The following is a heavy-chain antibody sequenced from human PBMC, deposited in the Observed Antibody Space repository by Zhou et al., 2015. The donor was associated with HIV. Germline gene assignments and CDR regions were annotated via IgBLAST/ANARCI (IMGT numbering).Heavy chain of an antibody. Sequence: QMQLVQSGPEVKKPGTSVKVSCKTSGFTFTSSAVQWARQARGQRLEWIGWIVVGSGNTKDAQKFQERVTITRDMSTSTAYMELRSLRSEDTAVYYCARDRGAARPDWRYFDLWGRGTLVIVSS. CDR2: IVVGSGNT. V-gene: IGHV1-58*01. CDR1: GFTFTSSA. CDR3: ARDRGAARPDWRYFDL. D-gene: IGHD6-6*01. J-gene: IGHJ2*01.